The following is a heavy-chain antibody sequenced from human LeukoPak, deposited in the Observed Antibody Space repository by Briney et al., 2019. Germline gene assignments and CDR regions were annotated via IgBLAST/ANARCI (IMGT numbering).Heavy chain of an antibody. D-gene: IGHD5-12*01. CDR1: GFTFNNYW. Sequence: GGSLRLSCAASGFTFNNYWLSWVRQGPGKGLEWVAHIKEDTSQKYYVGSVEGRFTISRDNARNSLYLQMNSLRAEDTAVYYCARPYSGYDPDFDYWGQGTLVTVSS. CDR2: IKEDTSQK. J-gene: IGHJ4*02. V-gene: IGHV3-7*03. CDR3: ARPYSGYDPDFDY.